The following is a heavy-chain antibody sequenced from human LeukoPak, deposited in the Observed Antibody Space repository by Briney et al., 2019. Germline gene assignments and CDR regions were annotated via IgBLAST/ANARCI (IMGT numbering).Heavy chain of an antibody. J-gene: IGHJ4*02. V-gene: IGHV1-69*01. D-gene: IGHD5-18*01. CDR2: IIPIFGTA. Sequence: SVKVSCKASGGTFSSYAISWVRQAPGQGLEWMGGIIPIFGTANYAQKFQGRVTITADESTSTAYMELSSLRSEDTAVYYCAAGPADNSYDNYWGQGTLVTVSS. CDR3: AAGPADNSYDNY. CDR1: GGTFSSYA.